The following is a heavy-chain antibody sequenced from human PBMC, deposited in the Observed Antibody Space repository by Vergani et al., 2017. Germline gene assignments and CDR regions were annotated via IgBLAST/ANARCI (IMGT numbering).Heavy chain of an antibody. CDR2: IIPFFGTT. CDR1: GVTFSSNS. CDR3: ARSSGYYSYYFDF. D-gene: IGHD3-22*01. V-gene: IGHV1-69*15. Sequence: QGQLAQSGAEVKKPGSSVKVSCKASGVTFSSNSISWVRQAPGQGLEWMGRIIPFFGTTSYAQKFQGRVTILADESTSTAYMGLSSHRSEDTAVYYCARSSGYYSYYFDFWGQGTLVTVSS. J-gene: IGHJ4*02.